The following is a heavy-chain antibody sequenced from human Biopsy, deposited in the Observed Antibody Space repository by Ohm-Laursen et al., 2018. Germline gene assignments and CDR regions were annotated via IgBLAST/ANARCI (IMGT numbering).Heavy chain of an antibody. CDR3: ARGYSRRVSIYEASIYWFDT. J-gene: IGHJ5*02. V-gene: IGHV1-8*01. Sequence: KVSCKASGYSFSTYDVNWVRQARGQGLEWMGWMIPSSGKTGYAQRFQGRVTLTMNTSISTAYMELSGLRSEDTAVYFCARGYSRRVSIYEASIYWFDTWGQGTLVTVSS. CDR1: GYSFSTYD. D-gene: IGHD2/OR15-2a*01. CDR2: MIPSSGKT.